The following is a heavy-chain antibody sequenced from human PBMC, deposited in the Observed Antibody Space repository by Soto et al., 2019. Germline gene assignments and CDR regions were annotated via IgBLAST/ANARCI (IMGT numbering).Heavy chain of an antibody. CDR3: ARDGGPPPPEWLGNYNWFDP. V-gene: IGHV3-21*01. CDR1: GFTFSSYS. J-gene: IGHJ5*02. D-gene: IGHD5-12*01. CDR2: ISSSSSYI. Sequence: GGSLRLSCAASGFTFSSYSMNWVRQAPGKGLEWVSSISSSSSYIYYADSVKGRFTISRDNAKNSLYLQMNSLRAEDTAVNYNARDGGPPPPEWLGNYNWFDPWGQGTLVTVSS.